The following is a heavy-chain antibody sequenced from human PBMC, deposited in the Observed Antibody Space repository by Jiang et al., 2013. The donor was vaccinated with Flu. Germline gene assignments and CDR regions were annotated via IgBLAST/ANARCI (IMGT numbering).Heavy chain of an antibody. V-gene: IGHV3-33*01. CDR2: IWYDGSNK. J-gene: IGHJ4*02. Sequence: LEWVAVIWYDGSNKYYADSVKGRFTISRDNSKNTLYLQMNSLRAEDTAVYYCARDRGRGGGFDYWGQGTLVTVSS. CDR3: ARDRGRGGGFDY. D-gene: IGHD3-10*01.